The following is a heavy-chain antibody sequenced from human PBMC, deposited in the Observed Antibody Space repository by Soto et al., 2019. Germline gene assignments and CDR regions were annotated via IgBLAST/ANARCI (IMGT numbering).Heavy chain of an antibody. Sequence: QVQLVQSGAEVKKPGASVKVSCKASGYTFTSYGISWVRQAPGQGLEWMGWISAYNGNTNYAQKLQGRVTMTTDTSTSTAYMELRSLRSDDTAVYYCARRSYYDILTGLAYYYGMDVWGQGTTVTVSS. CDR3: ARRSYYDILTGLAYYYGMDV. V-gene: IGHV1-18*01. CDR1: GYTFTSYG. D-gene: IGHD3-9*01. CDR2: ISAYNGNT. J-gene: IGHJ6*02.